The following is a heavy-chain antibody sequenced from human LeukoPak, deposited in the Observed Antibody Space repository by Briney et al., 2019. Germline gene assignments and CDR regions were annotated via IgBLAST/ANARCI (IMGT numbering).Heavy chain of an antibody. D-gene: IGHD5-24*01. CDR3: ASIDGYNFHLNY. CDR1: GGSFSGYY. CDR2: INHSGST. Sequence: SSETLSLTCAVYGGSFSGYYWSWIRQPPGKGLEWIGEINHSGSTNYNPSLKSRVTISVDTSKNQFSLTLSSVTAADTAVYYCASIDGYNFHLNYRGQGTLVTVSS. J-gene: IGHJ4*02. V-gene: IGHV4-34*01.